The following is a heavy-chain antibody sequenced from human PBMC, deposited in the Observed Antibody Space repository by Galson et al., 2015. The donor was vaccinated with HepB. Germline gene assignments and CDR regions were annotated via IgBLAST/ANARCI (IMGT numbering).Heavy chain of an antibody. J-gene: IGHJ6*03. Sequence: SLRLSCAASGFTLSGYIMHWVRQAPGKGLEWVALISYDGSTKYNADSVKGRFTISRDQAKNTLNLQMNSLRPEDAAIYYCARDKNRSDYAYYYMNVWGKGTLVTVSS. V-gene: IGHV3-30-3*01. CDR2: ISYDGSTK. D-gene: IGHD3-16*01. CDR3: ARDKNRSDYAYYYMNV. CDR1: GFTLSGYI.